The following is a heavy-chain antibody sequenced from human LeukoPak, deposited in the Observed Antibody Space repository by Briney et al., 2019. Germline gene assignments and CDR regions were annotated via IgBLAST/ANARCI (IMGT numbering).Heavy chain of an antibody. Sequence: PGGSLRLSCTASGFTFSSHAMGWVRQTPGKGLEWVSGINDSGGSTYYADSVKGRFTISRDNSKNTLYMQMNSLRAEDTAVYYCAKDLGYNWNYFDYWGQGTLVTVSS. V-gene: IGHV3-23*01. CDR2: INDSGGST. CDR1: GFTFSSHA. D-gene: IGHD1-20*01. J-gene: IGHJ4*02. CDR3: AKDLGYNWNYFDY.